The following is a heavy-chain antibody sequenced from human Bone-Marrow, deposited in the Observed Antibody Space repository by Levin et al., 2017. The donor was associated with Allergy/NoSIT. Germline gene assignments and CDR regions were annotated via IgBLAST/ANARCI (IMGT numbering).Heavy chain of an antibody. CDR2: IYYSGST. V-gene: IGHV4-30-4*01. CDR3: ARDTACYDFWIGYPNWNFDL. CDR1: GSSFRSGHYY. J-gene: IGHJ2*01. Sequence: SQTLSLPCTVSGSSFRSGHYYWNWIRQPPGKGLEWIGNIYYSGSTYYNPSLTSRVAVSLYTSKNPLSLKLTSATAADTAVYYCARDTACYDFWIGYPNWNFDLWGRGTLVTVSS. D-gene: IGHD3-3*01.